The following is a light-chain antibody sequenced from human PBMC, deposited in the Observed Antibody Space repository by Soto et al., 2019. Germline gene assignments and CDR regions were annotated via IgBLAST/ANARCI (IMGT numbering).Light chain of an antibody. Sequence: DNRMTQSPSSMSASVGDRVTITCGASQGISNYLAWYQQKPGKVPKLLIYAASTLQSGVPSRFSGSGSGTDFTLTISSLQPEDVATYYCQKYNSAPRAFGQGTKVEI. CDR3: QKYNSAPRA. CDR2: AAS. J-gene: IGKJ1*01. CDR1: QGISNY. V-gene: IGKV1-27*01.